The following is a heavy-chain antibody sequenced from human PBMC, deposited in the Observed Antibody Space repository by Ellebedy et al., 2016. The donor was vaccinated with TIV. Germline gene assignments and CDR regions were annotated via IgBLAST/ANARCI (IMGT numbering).Heavy chain of an antibody. J-gene: IGHJ4*02. D-gene: IGHD6-19*01. Sequence: GGSLRLSXETSGYTFTNHWIAWVRQLPGKGLEWMGFVYPGDSDTRYRTSFQGQVTISSDKSTNTAYLQWSSLKASDTAIYFCARLRDALADELDYWGQGTLVTVSS. CDR1: GYTFTNHW. CDR3: ARLRDALADELDY. CDR2: VYPGDSDT. V-gene: IGHV5-51*01.